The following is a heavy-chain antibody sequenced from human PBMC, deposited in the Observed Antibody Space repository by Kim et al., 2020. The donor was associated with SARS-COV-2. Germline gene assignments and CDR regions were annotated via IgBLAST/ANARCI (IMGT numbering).Heavy chain of an antibody. J-gene: IGHJ4*02. CDR1: GFTFSDYY. V-gene: IGHV3-11*06. CDR2: ISSSSSYT. CDR3: ARDLKLRYFDWLFFDY. Sequence: GGSLRLSCAASGFTFSDYYMSWIRQAPGKGLEWVSYISSSSSYTKYADSVKDRFTISRDNAKNSLYLQMNSLRAEDTAVYYCARDLKLRYFDWLFFDYWGQGTLVTVSS. D-gene: IGHD3-9*01.